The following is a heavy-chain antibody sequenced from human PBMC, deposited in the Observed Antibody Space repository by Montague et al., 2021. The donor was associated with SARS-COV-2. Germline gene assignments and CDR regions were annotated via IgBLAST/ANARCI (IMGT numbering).Heavy chain of an antibody. Sequence: TLSLTCTVSGGSISSGGYYWSWIRQHPGKGLEWIGYIYYSGSTYYNPSLKSRVTISVDTSKNQFSLKLSSVTAADTAVYYCARLTAGYCSGGSCYWGTGFDYWGQGTLGTVSS. CDR2: IYYSGST. D-gene: IGHD2-15*01. J-gene: IGHJ4*02. V-gene: IGHV4-31*03. CDR1: GGSISSGGYY. CDR3: ARLTAGYCSGGSCYWGTGFDY.